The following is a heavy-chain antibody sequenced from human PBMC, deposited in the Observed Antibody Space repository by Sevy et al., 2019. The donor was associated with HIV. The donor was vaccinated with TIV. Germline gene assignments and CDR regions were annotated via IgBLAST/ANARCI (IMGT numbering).Heavy chain of an antibody. D-gene: IGHD2-21*02. V-gene: IGHV3-30*09. CDR1: GFTFSSYA. Sequence: GSLRLSCSASGFTFSSYALLWVRQAPGKGLEWVSLISYDGRNKYYSDSVKGRFAISRDESKTTLLLQMESLRTEDTAIYYCARVGVSYCTDDCYHRFDYWGRGTLVTVSS. CDR3: ARVGVSYCTDDCYHRFDY. J-gene: IGHJ4*02. CDR2: ISYDGRNK.